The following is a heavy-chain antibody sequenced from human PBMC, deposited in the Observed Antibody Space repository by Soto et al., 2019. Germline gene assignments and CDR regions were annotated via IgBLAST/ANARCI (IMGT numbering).Heavy chain of an antibody. Sequence: EVQLVESGGGLVQPGGSLRLSCEATGFTFRNYDMHWVRQGTGKGLEWVSGISAAGDPDYADSVEGRFTISRENAQNSFFLQMNSLRVGDTVVYYCARTDRDFYGLDVWGQGTKVIVSS. CDR3: ARTDRDFYGLDV. V-gene: IGHV3-13*05. CDR1: GFTFRNYD. J-gene: IGHJ6*02. CDR2: ISAAGDP.